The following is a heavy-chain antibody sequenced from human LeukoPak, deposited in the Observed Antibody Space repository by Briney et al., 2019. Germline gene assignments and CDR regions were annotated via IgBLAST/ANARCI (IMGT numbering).Heavy chain of an antibody. Sequence: GGSLRLSCAASGFTGSHNYMSWVRQAPGKGLEWVSSISSSGGTTYYADSVKGRFTISRDNSKNTLYLQMNSLRAEDTAVYYCAKEGFDNWGQGTLVTVSS. J-gene: IGHJ4*02. CDR2: ISSSGGTT. CDR1: GFTGSHNY. CDR3: AKEGFDN. V-gene: IGHV3-23*01.